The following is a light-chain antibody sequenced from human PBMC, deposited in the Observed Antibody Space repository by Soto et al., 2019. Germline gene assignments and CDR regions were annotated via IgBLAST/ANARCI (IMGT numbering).Light chain of an antibody. Sequence: QLVLTQSPSASASLGASVKLTCTLSSGHSSFAIAWHQQQPEKGPRYLMKLNSDGSHSKGDGIPDRFSGSRSGAERYLTISSLQSADEADYYRQTWGTGIRVFGGGTKLTVL. J-gene: IGLJ2*01. CDR2: LNSDGSH. CDR1: SGHSSFA. V-gene: IGLV4-69*01. CDR3: QTWGTGIRV.